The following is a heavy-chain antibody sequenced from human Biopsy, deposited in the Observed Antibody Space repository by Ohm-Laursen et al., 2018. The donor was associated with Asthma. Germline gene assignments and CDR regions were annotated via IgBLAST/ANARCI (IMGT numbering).Heavy chain of an antibody. CDR2: INAGNGNT. J-gene: IGHJ3*02. CDR1: CYTFINYA. CDR3: ARTYYDFLAGQVNDALAM. D-gene: IGHD3-9*01. Sequence: SVQVSCKASCYTFINYAIHWVRQAPGQRLEWMGWINAGNGNTKYSEKFQGKVTITRDTSASTAYMDLSSLRSEDTAVYYCARTYYDFLAGQVNDALAMWGQGTVVTASS. V-gene: IGHV1-3*01.